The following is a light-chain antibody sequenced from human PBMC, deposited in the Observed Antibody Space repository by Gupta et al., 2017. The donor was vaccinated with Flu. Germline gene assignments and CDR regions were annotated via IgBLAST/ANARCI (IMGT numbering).Light chain of an antibody. Sequence: PSFLSASGGCRVPITCRASHSVANTLNWSQQKPGKAPKLLCYAASSLQSGVSSRFTGSGGGTDFTLTIINLQPEDFATYYCQQSESIPYTFGQGTKLEIK. J-gene: IGKJ2*01. CDR2: AAS. CDR1: HSVANT. CDR3: QQSESIPYT. V-gene: IGKV1-39*01.